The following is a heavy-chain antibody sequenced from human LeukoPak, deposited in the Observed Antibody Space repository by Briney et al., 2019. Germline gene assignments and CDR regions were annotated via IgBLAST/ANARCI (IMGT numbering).Heavy chain of an antibody. V-gene: IGHV4-39*07. CDR1: GGSIGSRSYY. CDR3: AREVEGLRFLEWLLNDIWFDP. D-gene: IGHD3-3*01. Sequence: SETLSLTCTVSGGSIGSRSYYWVWKRQPPGKGLEWIVSIYCSGSTYYNPYLKSRVTIYVDTNKNQLSLKPITVTAADTAECYCAREVEGLRFLEWLLNDIWFDPWGQGTLVSVSS. J-gene: IGHJ5*02. CDR2: IYCSGST.